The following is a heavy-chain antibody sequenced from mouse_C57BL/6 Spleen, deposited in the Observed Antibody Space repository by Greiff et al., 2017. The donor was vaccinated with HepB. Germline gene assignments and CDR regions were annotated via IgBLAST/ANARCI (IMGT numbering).Heavy chain of an antibody. CDR1: GYTFTSYG. V-gene: IGHV1-81*01. D-gene: IGHD1-1*01. CDR2: IYPRSGNT. CDR3: ARSGTTVVANYAMDY. Sequence: QVQLQQSGAELARPGASVKLSCKASGYTFTSYGISWVKQRTGQGLEWIGEIYPRSGNTYYNEKFKGKATLTADKSSSTAYMELRSLTSEDSAVYFCARSGTTVVANYAMDYWGQGTSVTVSS. J-gene: IGHJ4*01.